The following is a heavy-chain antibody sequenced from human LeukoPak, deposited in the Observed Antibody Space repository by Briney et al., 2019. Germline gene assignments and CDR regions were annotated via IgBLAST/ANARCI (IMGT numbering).Heavy chain of an antibody. D-gene: IGHD3-16*02. CDR3: AREYYDYVWGSYQPKYFQH. V-gene: IGHV1-46*01. J-gene: IGHJ1*01. CDR1: GYTFTSYY. CDR2: INPSGGST. Sequence: ASVKVSCKASGYTFTSYYMHWVRQAPGQGLEWMGIINPSGGSTSYAQKFQGRVTMTRDTSISTAYMELSRLRSDDTAVYYCAREYYDYVWGSYQPKYFQHWGQGTLVTVSS.